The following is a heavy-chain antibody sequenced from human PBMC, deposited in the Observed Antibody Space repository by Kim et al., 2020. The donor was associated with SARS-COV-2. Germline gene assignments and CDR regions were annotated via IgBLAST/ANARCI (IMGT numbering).Heavy chain of an antibody. CDR1: GGSISSSSYY. J-gene: IGHJ3*02. V-gene: IGHV4-39*01. Sequence: SETLSLTCTVSGGSISSSSYYWGWIRQPPGKGLEWIGSIYYSGSTYYNPSLKSRVTISVDTSKNQFSLKLSSVTAADTAVYYCARHNPEVTIVWLDAFDIWGQGTMVTVSS. D-gene: IGHD4-17*01. CDR2: IYYSGST. CDR3: ARHNPEVTIVWLDAFDI.